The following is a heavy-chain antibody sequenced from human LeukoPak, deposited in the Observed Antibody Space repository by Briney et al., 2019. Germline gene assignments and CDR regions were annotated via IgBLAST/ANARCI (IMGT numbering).Heavy chain of an antibody. CDR2: IYSGGST. CDR3: ARAGDYYYYGMDV. D-gene: IGHD1-14*01. CDR1: GFSFSTYA. V-gene: IGHV3-66*01. J-gene: IGHJ6*02. Sequence: GGSLRLSCAASGFSFSTYAMNWVRQAPGKGLEWVSVIYSGGSTYYADSVKGRFTISRDNSENTLYLQMNSLRAEDTAVYYCARAGDYYYYGMDVWGQGATVTVS.